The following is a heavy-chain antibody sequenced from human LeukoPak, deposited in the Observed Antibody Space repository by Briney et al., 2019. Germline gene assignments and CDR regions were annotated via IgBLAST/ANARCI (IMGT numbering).Heavy chain of an antibody. CDR3: AKKYSSDLNFDY. Sequence: GGSLRLSCAASGFTFSSYSMNWVRQAPGKGLEWVSAISGSGGSTYYADSVKGRFTTSRDNSKNTLYLQMNSLRAEDTAVYYCAKKYSSDLNFDYWGQGTLVTVST. J-gene: IGHJ4*02. CDR1: GFTFSSYS. V-gene: IGHV3-23*01. D-gene: IGHD6-25*01. CDR2: ISGSGGST.